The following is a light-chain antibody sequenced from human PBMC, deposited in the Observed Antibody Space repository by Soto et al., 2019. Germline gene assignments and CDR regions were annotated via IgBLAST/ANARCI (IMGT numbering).Light chain of an antibody. CDR2: LSSDGSH. CDR3: QTWDTGARVV. Sequence: QLVLTQPPSASASLGASVKLTCTLSSGHSSYAIAWHQQQPEKGPRYLMKLSSDGSHSKGDGIPDRFSGSSSGAERYLTISSLQSEDEADYYCQTWDTGARVVFGGGTKLTVL. CDR1: SGHSSYA. J-gene: IGLJ2*01. V-gene: IGLV4-69*01.